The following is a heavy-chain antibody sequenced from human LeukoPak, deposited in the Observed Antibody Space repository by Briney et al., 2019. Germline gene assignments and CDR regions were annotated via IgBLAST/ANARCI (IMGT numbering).Heavy chain of an antibody. D-gene: IGHD3-16*01. Sequence: PGGSLRLSCAASGFTFSTYAMTWVRQAPGKGPEWVSIISHTGTSIFYADSVKGRFTISRDNSRNTLLLDMNSLRAEETVLYFCAKEDERFAAWGYFDSWGQGSLVTVSS. CDR2: ISHTGTSI. CDR3: AKEDERFAAWGYFDS. J-gene: IGHJ4*02. CDR1: GFTFSTYA. V-gene: IGHV3-23*01.